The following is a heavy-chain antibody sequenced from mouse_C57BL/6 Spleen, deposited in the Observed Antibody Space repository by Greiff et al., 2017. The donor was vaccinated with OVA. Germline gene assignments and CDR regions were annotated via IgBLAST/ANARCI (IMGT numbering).Heavy chain of an antibody. CDR2: INYDGSST. CDR3: ARGDYYGSSYDAMDY. CDR1: GFTFSDYY. Sequence: EVQVVESEGGLVQPGSSMKLSCTASGFTFSDYYMAWVRQVPEKGLEWVANINYDGSSTYYLDSLKSRFIISRDNAKNILYLQMSSLKSEDTATYYCARGDYYGSSYDAMDYWGQGTSVTVSS. D-gene: IGHD1-1*01. V-gene: IGHV5-16*01. J-gene: IGHJ4*01.